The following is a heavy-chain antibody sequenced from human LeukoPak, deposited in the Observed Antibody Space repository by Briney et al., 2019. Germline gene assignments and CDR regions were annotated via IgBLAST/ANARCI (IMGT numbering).Heavy chain of an antibody. Sequence: GGSLRLSCAASGFTFSSYGMHWVRQAPGKGLEWVAVISNDGSNKFYADSVKGRFTISRDNSKNTLYLQMNSLRAEDTAVYYCAKGGSGWYYFDYWSQGTLVTVSS. V-gene: IGHV3-30*18. CDR3: AKGGSGWYYFDY. J-gene: IGHJ4*02. CDR1: GFTFSSYG. D-gene: IGHD6-19*01. CDR2: ISNDGSNK.